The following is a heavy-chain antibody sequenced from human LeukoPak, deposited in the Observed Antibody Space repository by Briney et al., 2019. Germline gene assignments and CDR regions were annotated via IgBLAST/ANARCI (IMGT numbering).Heavy chain of an antibody. V-gene: IGHV1-24*01. CDR1: GYTLTELS. CDR2: FDPEDGET. D-gene: IGHD3-10*01. CDR3: ATDLIYLRGFDP. J-gene: IGHJ5*02. Sequence: ASVKVSCKVSGYTLTELSMHWVRQAPGKGLEWMGGFDPEDGETIYAQKFQGRVTMTEDTSTDTAYMELSSLRSEDTAVCYCATDLIYLRGFDPWGQGTLVTVSS.